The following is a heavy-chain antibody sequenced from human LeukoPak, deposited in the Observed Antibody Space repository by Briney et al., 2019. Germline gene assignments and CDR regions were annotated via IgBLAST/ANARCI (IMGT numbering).Heavy chain of an antibody. CDR2: ISGSGGGT. D-gene: IGHD3-10*01. CDR1: GFSFSTYA. Sequence: GGSLRLSCVASGFSFSTYAMSWVRQAPGKGLEWVSAISGSGGGTYYADSVKGRFTISRDNAKNSLYLQMNSLRAEDTAVYYCAGDTMVRGIIRGVFDYWGQGTLVTVSS. CDR3: AGDTMVRGIIRGVFDY. J-gene: IGHJ4*02. V-gene: IGHV3-23*01.